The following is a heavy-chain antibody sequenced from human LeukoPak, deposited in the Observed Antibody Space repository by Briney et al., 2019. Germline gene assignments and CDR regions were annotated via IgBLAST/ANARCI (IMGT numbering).Heavy chain of an antibody. CDR1: GFNFNKYD. CDR3: AKGGWLDD. CDR2: ITGRSDKT. Sequence: PGGSLRLSCAASGFNFNKYDMTWARQAPGKGLEWVSPITGRSDKTYYTDSVKGRFVTSRDNSKDTLYLQMNSLRAEDTALYYCAKGGWLDDLGQGALVTVSS. J-gene: IGHJ4*02. D-gene: IGHD6-19*01. V-gene: IGHV3-23*01.